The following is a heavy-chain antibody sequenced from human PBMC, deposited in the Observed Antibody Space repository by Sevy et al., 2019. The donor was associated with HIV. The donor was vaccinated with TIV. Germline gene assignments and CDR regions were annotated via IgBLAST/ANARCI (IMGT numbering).Heavy chain of an antibody. CDR1: GFTFSTYG. V-gene: IGHV3-23*01. D-gene: IGHD6-19*01. Sequence: GGSLSLSCAASGFTFSTYGLSWVRQAPGKGLEWVSAISGSGGSTYYADSVKGRFTISRDNSKNTLYLKMNSLRDEDTAVYYCATDRGQWLFTAVFDYWGQGTLVTVSS. CDR3: ATDRGQWLFTAVFDY. CDR2: ISGSGGST. J-gene: IGHJ4*02.